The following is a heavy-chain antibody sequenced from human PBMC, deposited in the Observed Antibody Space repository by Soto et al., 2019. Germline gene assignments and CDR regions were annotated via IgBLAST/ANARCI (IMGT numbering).Heavy chain of an antibody. CDR2: ISPGSRYP. D-gene: IGHD2-15*01. J-gene: IGHJ5*02. Sequence: GGSLSLSCAGSGFTFGDSYMSWIRQAPGKGLEWLSYISPGSRYPAYADSVKGRFTISRDNAKRSLYLQMMSLTAEDTAIYYCVRGGGGGLFDPWGQGTMVTVSS. V-gene: IGHV3-11*06. CDR3: VRGGGGGLFDP. CDR1: GFTFGDSY.